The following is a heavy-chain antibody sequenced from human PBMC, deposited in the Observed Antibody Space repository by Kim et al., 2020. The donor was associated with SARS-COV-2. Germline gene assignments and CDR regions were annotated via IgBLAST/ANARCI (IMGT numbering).Heavy chain of an antibody. J-gene: IGHJ5*02. Sequence: ASVKVSCKASGYTFTNYAMHRVRQAPGQRLEWMGWINAANGNIKYSQKFQDRVSISRDPSASTAYMERSSLRSEDTAVYYGARDVHRNGGNWFDPWGQGTLVTVSS. D-gene: IGHD1-1*01. V-gene: IGHV1-3*01. CDR1: GYTFTNYA. CDR3: ARDVHRNGGNWFDP. CDR2: INAANGNI.